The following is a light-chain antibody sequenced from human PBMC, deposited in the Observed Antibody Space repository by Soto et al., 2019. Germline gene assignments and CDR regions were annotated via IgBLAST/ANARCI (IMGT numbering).Light chain of an antibody. CDR2: GAS. V-gene: IGKV3-20*01. J-gene: IGKJ1*01. CDR3: QQYGSSPPKT. Sequence: EIVFTQSPGTLSLSPGERATLSCRASESLSSAYLSWYQQKPGQAPRLLLYGASTRATGIPDRFSGSGSGTEFTLTISRLEPEDLAVYYCQQYGSSPPKTFGQGTKVDTK. CDR1: ESLSSAY.